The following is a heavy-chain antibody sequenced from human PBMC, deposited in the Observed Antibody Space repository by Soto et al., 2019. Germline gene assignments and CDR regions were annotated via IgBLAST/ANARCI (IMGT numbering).Heavy chain of an antibody. CDR2: INPNSGGT. V-gene: IGHV1-2*04. CDR3: AREKEEQLSEYGMDV. CDR1: GYTFTGYY. D-gene: IGHD6-13*01. J-gene: IGHJ6*02. Sequence: ASVKVSCKASGYTFTGYYMHWVRQAPGQGLEWMGWINPNSGGTNYAQKFQGWVTMTRDTSISTAYMELSRLRSGDTAVYYCAREKEEQLSEYGMDVWGQGTTVTVSS.